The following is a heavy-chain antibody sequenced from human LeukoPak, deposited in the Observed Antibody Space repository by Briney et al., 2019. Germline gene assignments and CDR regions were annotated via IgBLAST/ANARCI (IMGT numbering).Heavy chain of an antibody. J-gene: IGHJ4*02. D-gene: IGHD2-8*01. V-gene: IGHV1-2*02. CDR2: INPNSGGT. CDR3: ARPYCTNGVCYTFFDY. Sequence: ASVKVSCKASGYTFTSYYMHWVRQAPGRGLEWMGWINPNSGGTNYAQKFQGRVTMTRDTSISTAYMELSRLRSDDTAVYYCARPYCTNGVCYTFFDYWGQGTLVTVSS. CDR1: GYTFTSYY.